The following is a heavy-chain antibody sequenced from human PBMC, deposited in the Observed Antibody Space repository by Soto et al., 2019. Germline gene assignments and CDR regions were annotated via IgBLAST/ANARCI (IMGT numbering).Heavy chain of an antibody. CDR3: ARGYSSSWAYYFDY. J-gene: IGHJ4*02. Sequence: QVQLVQSGAEVKKPGSSVKVSCKASGGTFSSYAISWVRQAPGQGLEWMGGIIPIFGTANYAQKFQGSVTITADESTSTAYMELSSLRSEDTAVYYCARGYSSSWAYYFDYWGQGTLVTVSS. D-gene: IGHD6-13*01. V-gene: IGHV1-69*12. CDR1: GGTFSSYA. CDR2: IIPIFGTA.